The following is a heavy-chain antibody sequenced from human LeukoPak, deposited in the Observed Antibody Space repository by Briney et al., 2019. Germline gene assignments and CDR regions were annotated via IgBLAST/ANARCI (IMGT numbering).Heavy chain of an antibody. V-gene: IGHV4-30-2*01. CDR3: ARNLKYYDFWSGYYPDAFDI. J-gene: IGHJ3*02. CDR1: GGSISSGGYS. CDR2: IYNSVST. Sequence: SETLSLTCAVSGGSISSGGYSWSWIRQPPGKGPEWIGYIYNSVSTYYNPSLKSRVTISVDRSKNQFSLKLSSVTAADTAVYYCARNLKYYDFWSGYYPDAFDIWGQGTMVTVSS. D-gene: IGHD3-3*01.